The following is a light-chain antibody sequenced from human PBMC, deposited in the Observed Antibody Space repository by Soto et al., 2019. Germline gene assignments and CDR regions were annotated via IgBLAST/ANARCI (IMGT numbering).Light chain of an antibody. V-gene: IGKV3-15*01. CDR3: KQYHVWLPWT. J-gene: IGKJ1*01. CDR1: QSVSSN. Sequence: DSQSVSSNLAWYQQKPGQAPRLLIYGASTRATGIPARFSGSGSGTEHTISVCGLRFADYPVFRCKQYHVWLPWTSREGTKVDIK. CDR2: GAS.